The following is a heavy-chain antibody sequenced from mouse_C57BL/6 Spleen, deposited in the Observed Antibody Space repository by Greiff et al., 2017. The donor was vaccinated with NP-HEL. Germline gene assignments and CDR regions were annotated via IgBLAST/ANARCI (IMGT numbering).Heavy chain of an antibody. CDR2: IYPGDGDT. V-gene: IGHV1-82*01. J-gene: IGHJ3*01. CDR1: GYAFSSSW. CDR3: ARADYGSSYGGFAY. D-gene: IGHD1-1*01. Sequence: VKLVESGPELVKPGASVKISCKASGYAFSSSWMNWVKQRPGKGLEWIGRIYPGDGDTNYNGKFKGKATLTADKSSSTAYMQLSSLTSEDSAVYFCARADYGSSYGGFAYWGQGTLVTVSA.